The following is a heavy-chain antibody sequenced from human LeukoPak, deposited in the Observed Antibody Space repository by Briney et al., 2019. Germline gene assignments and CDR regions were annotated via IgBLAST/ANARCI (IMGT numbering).Heavy chain of an antibody. Sequence: GGSLRLSCAASGFTFSSYSMNWVRQAPGKGLEWVSYISSSSSTIYYAGSVKGRFTISRDNAKNSLYLQMNSLRAEDTAVYYCARSLAVAGTSNAFDIWGQGTMVTVSS. CDR3: ARSLAVAGTSNAFDI. V-gene: IGHV3-48*04. CDR1: GFTFSSYS. D-gene: IGHD6-19*01. J-gene: IGHJ3*02. CDR2: ISSSSSTI.